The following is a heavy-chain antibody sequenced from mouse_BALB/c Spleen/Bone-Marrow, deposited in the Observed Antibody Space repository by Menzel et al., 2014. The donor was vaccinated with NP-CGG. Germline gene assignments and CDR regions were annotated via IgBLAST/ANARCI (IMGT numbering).Heavy chain of an antibody. CDR3: ARYYYGSSLFAY. J-gene: IGHJ3*01. V-gene: IGHV14-3*02. CDR1: GFNINDTY. CDR2: IDPANGNT. Sequence: VQLQQSGAELVKPGASVKLSCTASGFNINDTYMYWVKQRPEQGLEWIGRIDPANGNTKYDPKFKDKATITADTSSNSAYLQLSSLTSEDTAVYYCARYYYGSSLFAYWGQGTPVTVSA. D-gene: IGHD1-1*01.